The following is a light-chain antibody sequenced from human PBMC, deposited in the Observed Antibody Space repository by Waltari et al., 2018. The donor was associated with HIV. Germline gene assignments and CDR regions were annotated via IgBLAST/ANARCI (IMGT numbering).Light chain of an antibody. CDR1: ESVAKY. CDR3: QQTYSRPVT. V-gene: IGKV1-39*01. J-gene: IGKJ2*01. Sequence: SQMTQSPSSLSASVGDRATITCRANESVAKYVNWYQQKLGKAPRLLMFAASTLQRGVAPRFTASGSGTIFTLTISSLQLEDFATYFCQQTYSRPVTFAQGTKVDI. CDR2: AAS.